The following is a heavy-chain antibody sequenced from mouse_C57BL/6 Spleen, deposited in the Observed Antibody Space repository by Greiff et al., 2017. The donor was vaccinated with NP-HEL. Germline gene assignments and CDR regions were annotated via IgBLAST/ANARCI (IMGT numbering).Heavy chain of an antibody. Sequence: VQLKESGAELVRPGASVKLSCTASGFNIKDYYMHWVKQRPEQGLEWIGRIDPEDGDTEYAPTFQGKATMTADTSTNTAYLQLSSLTSEDTAVYFCTTWITTVVAPGFAYWGQGTLVTVSA. CDR1: GFNIKDYY. J-gene: IGHJ3*01. CDR3: TTWITTVVAPGFAY. D-gene: IGHD1-1*01. CDR2: IDPEDGDT. V-gene: IGHV14-1*01.